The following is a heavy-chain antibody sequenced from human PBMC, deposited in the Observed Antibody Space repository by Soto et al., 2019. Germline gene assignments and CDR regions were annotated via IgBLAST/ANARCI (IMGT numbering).Heavy chain of an antibody. CDR1: GYTFTSYG. CDR2: ISAYNGNT. Sequence: ASVKVSCKASGYTFTSYGISWVRQAPGHGLEWMGWISAYNGNTNYAQKLQGRVTMTTDTSTSTAYMELRSLRSDDTAVYYCARYIMITFGGVIVNPTYYFDYWGQGTLVTVSS. CDR3: ARYIMITFGGVIVNPTYYFDY. V-gene: IGHV1-18*01. D-gene: IGHD3-16*02. J-gene: IGHJ4*02.